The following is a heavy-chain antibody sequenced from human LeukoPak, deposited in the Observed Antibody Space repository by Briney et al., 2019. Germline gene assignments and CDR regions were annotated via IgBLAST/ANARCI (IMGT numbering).Heavy chain of an antibody. CDR2: IKQGGSEK. V-gene: IGHV3-7*03. J-gene: IGHJ3*01. D-gene: IGHD6-19*01. Sequence: GGSLRLSCVASGFTLSTYWMSWVRQAPGKGLEWVASIKQGGSEKYYVDSVKGRFDISRDNAKNSLYLQMNSLGVEDTAIYYCARVDGIAVAPDDAFDVWGQGTMVTVSS. CDR1: GFTLSTYW. CDR3: ARVDGIAVAPDDAFDV.